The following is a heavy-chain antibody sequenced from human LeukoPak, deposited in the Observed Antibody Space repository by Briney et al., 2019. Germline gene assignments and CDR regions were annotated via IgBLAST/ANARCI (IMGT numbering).Heavy chain of an antibody. CDR1: GFSLIVYY. Sequence: ASVKVSCRASGFSLIVYYMHWVRQAPGQGLEWMGWIDPKSGGTSSAQSFQGRLTMTNDTSISTVYMELSGLRSDDTATYYCARGPVWSLDYWGLGTLVTVYS. CDR3: ARGPVWSLDY. CDR2: IDPKSGGT. J-gene: IGHJ4*02. D-gene: IGHD1-1*01. V-gene: IGHV1-2*02.